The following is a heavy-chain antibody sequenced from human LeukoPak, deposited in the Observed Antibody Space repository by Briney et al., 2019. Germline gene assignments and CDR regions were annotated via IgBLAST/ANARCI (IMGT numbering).Heavy chain of an antibody. Sequence: SQTLSLTCTVSGDSISTGGYYWTWVRQHPGKGLEWIGYIYYSGSTDYNPSLRSRLNISIDTSKNQFSLKLTSVTAADTAVYYCARGIIGTVMGFDTWGPGTVVTVSS. CDR2: IYYSGST. CDR3: ARGIIGTVMGFDT. D-gene: IGHD1-1*01. J-gene: IGHJ5*02. V-gene: IGHV4-31*03. CDR1: GDSISTGGYY.